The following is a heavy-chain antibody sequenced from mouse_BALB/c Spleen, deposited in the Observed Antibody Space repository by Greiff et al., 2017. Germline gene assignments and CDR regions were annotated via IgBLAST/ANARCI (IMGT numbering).Heavy chain of an antibody. V-gene: IGHV2-6-7*01. Sequence: VKLMESGPGLVAPSQSLSITCTVSGFSLTGYGVNWVRQPPGKGLEWLGMIWGDGSTDYNSALKSRLSIGKDNTKSQVFLKMNSLQTDDTARYYCARVGSYFDYWGQGTTLTVSS. D-gene: IGHD3-3*01. J-gene: IGHJ2*01. CDR1: GFSLTGYG. CDR2: IWGDGST. CDR3: ARVGSYFDY.